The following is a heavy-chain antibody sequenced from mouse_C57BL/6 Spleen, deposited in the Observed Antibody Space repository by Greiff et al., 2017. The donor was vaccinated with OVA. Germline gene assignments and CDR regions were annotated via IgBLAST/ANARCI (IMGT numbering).Heavy chain of an antibody. D-gene: IGHD2-9*01. CDR3: ARSYYGYDNYFDY. CDR1: GYAFSSYW. Sequence: VQLQQSGAELVKPGASVKISCKASGYAFSSYWMNWVKQRPGKGLEWIGQIYPGDGDTNYNGKFKGKATLTADKSSSTAYMQLSSLTSEDSAVYFCARSYYGYDNYFDYWGQGTTLTVSS. V-gene: IGHV1-80*01. J-gene: IGHJ2*01. CDR2: IYPGDGDT.